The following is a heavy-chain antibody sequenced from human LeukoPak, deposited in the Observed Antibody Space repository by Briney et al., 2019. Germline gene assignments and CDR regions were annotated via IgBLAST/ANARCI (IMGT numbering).Heavy chain of an antibody. V-gene: IGHV1-69*05. Sequence: GSSVKVSCKASGGTFSTYAVNWVRQAPGQGLEWMGGIIPLFGTANYAQKFQGRVTITTDESTSTAYMELSSLRSEDTAIYYYARVFARGGEISGSYYYYWGQGTLVTVSS. CDR1: GGTFSTYA. CDR3: ARVFARGGEISGSYYYY. J-gene: IGHJ4*02. D-gene: IGHD3-10*01. CDR2: IIPLFGTA.